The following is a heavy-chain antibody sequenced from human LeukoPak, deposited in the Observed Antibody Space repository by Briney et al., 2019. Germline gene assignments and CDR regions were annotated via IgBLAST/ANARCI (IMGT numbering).Heavy chain of an antibody. CDR1: GYTFTGYY. CDR3: ARETVQLDSTFDP. Sequence: ASVKVSSKASGYTFTGYYMHWVRQAPGQGLEWMGRINPNSGGTNYAQKFQGRVTMTRDTSISTAYMELSRLRSDDTAVYYCARETVQLDSTFDPWGQGTLVTVSS. J-gene: IGHJ5*02. D-gene: IGHD1-1*01. V-gene: IGHV1-2*06. CDR2: INPNSGGT.